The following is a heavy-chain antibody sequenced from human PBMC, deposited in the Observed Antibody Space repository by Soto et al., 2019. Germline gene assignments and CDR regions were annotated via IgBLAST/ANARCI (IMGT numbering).Heavy chain of an antibody. CDR3: ARGWQELLTDYYYYYGMDV. CDR1: GFTLSSYA. Sequence: GGSLSLSCATSGFTLSSYAIHRVRQAPGKGLEWVAVISYDGSNKYYADSVKGRFTISRDNSKNTLYLQMNSLRAEDTAVYYCARGWQELLTDYYYYYGMDVWGQGTAVTVSS. CDR2: ISYDGSNK. V-gene: IGHV3-30-3*01. D-gene: IGHD1-26*01. J-gene: IGHJ6*02.